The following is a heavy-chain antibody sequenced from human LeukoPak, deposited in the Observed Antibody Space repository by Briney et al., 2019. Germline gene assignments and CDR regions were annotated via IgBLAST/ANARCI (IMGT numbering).Heavy chain of an antibody. V-gene: IGHV4-59*01. CDR3: AGNTNILGDVNWFDP. Sequence: SETLSLTCTVSGASISNYYWNWFRQPPGKGLEWIGFIYNSGNTKYNPSLRGRVTISLDTSKNQFSLNLNSVTTADTAVYYCAGNTNILGDVNWFDPWGQGTLVTVSS. CDR2: IYNSGNT. CDR1: GASISNYY. D-gene: IGHD2-8*01. J-gene: IGHJ5*02.